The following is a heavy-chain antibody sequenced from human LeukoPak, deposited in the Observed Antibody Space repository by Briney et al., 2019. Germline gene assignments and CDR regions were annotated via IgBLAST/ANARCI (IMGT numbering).Heavy chain of an antibody. Sequence: PGGSLRLSCAASGFTFSSYAMSWVRQAPGKGLEWVSAISGSGGSTYYADSVKGRFTISRDNAKNSLYLQMNSLRAEDTAVYYCARRVVNIDYWGQGTLVTVSS. CDR3: ARRVVNIDY. D-gene: IGHD3-3*01. CDR2: ISGSGGST. CDR1: GFTFSSYA. V-gene: IGHV3-23*01. J-gene: IGHJ4*02.